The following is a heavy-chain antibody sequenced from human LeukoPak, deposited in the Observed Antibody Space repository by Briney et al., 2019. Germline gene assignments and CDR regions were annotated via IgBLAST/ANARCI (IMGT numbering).Heavy chain of an antibody. CDR1: GGSFSGYY. CDR3: ARWEQQLVSGGFDP. D-gene: IGHD6-13*01. CDR2: INHSGST. Sequence: PSETLSLTCAVYGGSFSGYYWSWIRQPPGKGLEWIGEINHSGSTNNNPPLKSQATTPVNTSKNQFSLKLRSVTAADMAVYYCARWEQQLVSGGFDPWGQGTLVTVSS. J-gene: IGHJ5*02. V-gene: IGHV4-34*04.